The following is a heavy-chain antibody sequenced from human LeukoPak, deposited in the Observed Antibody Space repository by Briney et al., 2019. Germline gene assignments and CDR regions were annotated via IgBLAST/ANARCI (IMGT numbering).Heavy chain of an antibody. V-gene: IGHV4-59*01. J-gene: IGHJ4*02. CDR3: AREDYGSGRYGYY. D-gene: IGHD3-10*01. CDR1: GGSISSYY. CDR2: IYYSGST. Sequence: SETLSLTCTVSGGSISSYYWSWIRQPPGKGLEWIGYIYYSGSTNYNPSLKSRVTISVDTSKNQFSLKLSSVTAADTAVYYCAREDYGSGRYGYYWGQGTLVTVSS.